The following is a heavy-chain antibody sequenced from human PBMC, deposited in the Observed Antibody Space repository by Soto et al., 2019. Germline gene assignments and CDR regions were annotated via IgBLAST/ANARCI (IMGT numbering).Heavy chain of an antibody. Sequence: SVTLSLTCAFNCLSFFGYYWRWINQAPGKGLEWIGEINHSGSTNYNPSLKSRVTISVDTSKNQFSLKLSSVTAADTAVYYCARWGRHDSSGYWPNDAFDIWGQGTMVS. CDR1: CLSFFGYY. V-gene: IGHV4-34*01. CDR2: INHSGST. J-gene: IGHJ3*02. CDR3: ARWGRHDSSGYWPNDAFDI. D-gene: IGHD3-22*01.